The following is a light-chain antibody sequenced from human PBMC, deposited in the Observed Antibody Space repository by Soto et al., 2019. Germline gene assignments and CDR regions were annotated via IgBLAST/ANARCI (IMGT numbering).Light chain of an antibody. CDR1: QSLSNW. V-gene: IGKV1-5*01. J-gene: IGKJ1*01. CDR3: QQYSTYAT. Sequence: IPMTQSPSTLSASVGDRVTITCRASQSLSNWLAWYQQKPGKAPKLLIFDVSSLESGVPSRFSGSGSGTEFTLTISRLQPDDFATYYCQQYSTYATFGQGTKVEIK. CDR2: DVS.